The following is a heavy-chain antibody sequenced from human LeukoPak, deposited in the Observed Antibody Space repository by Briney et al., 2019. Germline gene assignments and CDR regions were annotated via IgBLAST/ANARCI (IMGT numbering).Heavy chain of an antibody. Sequence: PSETLSLTCTVSGGSIRSISYEWGWLRQPPGKGLEWIGSIYYSGSTYYNPSLKSRVNISVDTSKNQFSLKLSSVTAADTAVYYCARREYQPLFLDYWGQGTLVTVSS. J-gene: IGHJ4*02. CDR1: GGSIRSISYE. CDR2: IYYSGST. CDR3: ARREYQPLFLDY. V-gene: IGHV4-39*01. D-gene: IGHD2-2*01.